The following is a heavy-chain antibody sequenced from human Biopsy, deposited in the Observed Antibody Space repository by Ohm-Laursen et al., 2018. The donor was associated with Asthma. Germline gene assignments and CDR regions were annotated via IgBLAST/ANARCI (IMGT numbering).Heavy chain of an antibody. CDR3: ARTHERWTSIQDDALDI. D-gene: IGHD4-23*01. Sequence: SLRLSCAASGFSFGSYGMHWVRQAPGKGLEWVAVISYDGGNKFYGDSVKGRFTPSRDNSRNTLYLQMNSLRVEDTAIYYCARTHERWTSIQDDALDIWGQGTMVIVSS. V-gene: IGHV3-30*03. J-gene: IGHJ3*02. CDR2: ISYDGGNK. CDR1: GFSFGSYG.